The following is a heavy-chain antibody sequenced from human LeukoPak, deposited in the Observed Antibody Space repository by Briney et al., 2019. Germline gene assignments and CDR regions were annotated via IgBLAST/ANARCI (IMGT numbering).Heavy chain of an antibody. CDR3: ARAMVNGYFDY. V-gene: IGHV3-11*06. D-gene: IGHD5-18*01. CDR1: GFTFSDYY. Sequence: PGGSLRLSCAASGFTFSDYYMSWIRQAPGKGLEWVSYISSSSSYTNYADSVKGRFTISRDNAKNSLYLQMNSLRAEDTAVYYCARAMVNGYFDYWGQGTLVTVSS. CDR2: ISSSSSYT. J-gene: IGHJ4*02.